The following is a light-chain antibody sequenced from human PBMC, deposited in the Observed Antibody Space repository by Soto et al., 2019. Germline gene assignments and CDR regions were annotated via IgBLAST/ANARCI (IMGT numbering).Light chain of an antibody. CDR1: SSDVGGYNY. CDR2: EVS. V-gene: IGLV2-14*01. CDR3: SSYTSSSSVV. J-gene: IGLJ2*01. Sequence: QSALTQPASVSGSPGQSITISCPGTSSDVGGYNYVSWYKQHPGKAPKLMIYEVSNRPSGVSNRFSGSKSGNTASLTISGLQAEDEADYYCSSYTSSSSVVFGGGTKLTVL.